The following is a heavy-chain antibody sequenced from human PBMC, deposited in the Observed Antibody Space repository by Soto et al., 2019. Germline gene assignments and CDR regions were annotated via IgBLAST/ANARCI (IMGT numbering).Heavy chain of an antibody. V-gene: IGHV4-59*08. CDR1: GGSISSYY. CDR3: ARQGGDYYDSSGYYYY. Sequence: SETLSLTCTVSGGSISSYYWSWIRQPPGKGLEWIGYIYYSGSTNYNPSLKIRITISVDTSKNQFSLKLSSVTAADTAVFYCARQGGDYYDSSGYYYYWGQGTLVTVSS. CDR2: IYYSGST. J-gene: IGHJ4*02. D-gene: IGHD3-22*01.